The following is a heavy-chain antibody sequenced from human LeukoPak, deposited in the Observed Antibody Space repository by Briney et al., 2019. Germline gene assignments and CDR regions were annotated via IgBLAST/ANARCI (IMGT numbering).Heavy chain of an antibody. CDR2: ISYDGSKK. D-gene: IGHD1-1*01. CDR3: ARGVLDMANQLSLHIDY. Sequence: GGSLRLSCVASGFTFRTSGMHWVRQAPGKGLEWVAVISYDGSKKYYGDSVKGRFTISRDNSKSTLYLQMNSLRVEDTAVYSCARGVLDMANQLSLHIDYWGHGAQVIVSS. V-gene: IGHV3-30*03. J-gene: IGHJ4*01. CDR1: GFTFRTSG.